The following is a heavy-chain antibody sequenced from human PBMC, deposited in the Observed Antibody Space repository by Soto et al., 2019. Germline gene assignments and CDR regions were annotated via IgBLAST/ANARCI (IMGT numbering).Heavy chain of an antibody. CDR1: GYRFTIDG. CDR3: ARRSDYGDY. CDR2: ISTHHGSP. V-gene: IGHV1-18*01. J-gene: IGHJ4*02. Sequence: QVQLVQSGAEGKKPGASVKVSCRASGYRFTIDGISWVRQAPGQGLEWMGWISTHHGSPNYSQKFQDRRTMTTNASTKTAYMELTGLRSDDTAVCFCARRSDYGDYWGQGSLVVVSS.